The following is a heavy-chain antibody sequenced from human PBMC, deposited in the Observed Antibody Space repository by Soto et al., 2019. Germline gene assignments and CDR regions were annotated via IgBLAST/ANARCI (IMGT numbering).Heavy chain of an antibody. CDR3: ARDKTAANFYDGMDV. CDR2: ISYDGSSR. V-gene: IGHV3-30-3*01. J-gene: IGHJ6*02. Sequence: QVQLVESGGGVVQPGRSLRLSCAASGFTFSSYAMHWVRQAPGKGLECVAIISYDGSSRYYADSVKGRFTISRDNSNNTLYLQMNSLRAEDTAVYYCARDKTAANFYDGMDVWGQGTTVTVSS. D-gene: IGHD2-2*01. CDR1: GFTFSSYA.